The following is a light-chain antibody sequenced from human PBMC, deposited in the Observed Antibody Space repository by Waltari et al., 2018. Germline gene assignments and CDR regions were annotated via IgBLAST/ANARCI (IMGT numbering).Light chain of an antibody. CDR2: DVS. CDR1: SSDVGGYNY. V-gene: IGLV2-14*03. J-gene: IGLJ2*01. Sequence: QSALTQPASVSGSPGQSITISCTGTSSDVGGYNYVSWYQQHPGKAPKLMIYDVSNRPSGVSNRFSCSKSCNPASLTISGLQAEDEADYYCSSYTSSSTLVFGGGTKLTVL. CDR3: SSYTSSSTLV.